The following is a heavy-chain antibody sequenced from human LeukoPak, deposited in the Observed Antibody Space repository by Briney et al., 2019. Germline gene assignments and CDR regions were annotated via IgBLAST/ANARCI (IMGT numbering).Heavy chain of an antibody. CDR3: ARHGIVDSSKKYYFDY. V-gene: IGHV4-59*08. CDR2: IYYRGSSGST. Sequence: SETLSLTCSVSGGSISTFYWSWIRQPPGKGLEWIGYIYYRGSSGSTSYNPSLKSRVTISVDTSKNQFSLDLSSVTAADTAVYYCARHGIVDSSKKYYFDYWGQGTLVTVSS. J-gene: IGHJ4*02. CDR1: GGSISTFY. D-gene: IGHD6-13*01.